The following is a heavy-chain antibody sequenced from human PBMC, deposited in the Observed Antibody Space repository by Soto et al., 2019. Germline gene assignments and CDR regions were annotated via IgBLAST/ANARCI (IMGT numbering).Heavy chain of an antibody. CDR2: IYYSGST. D-gene: IGHD4-17*01. V-gene: IGHV4-59*01. J-gene: IGHJ4*02. CDR3: ARAPDYGDANFDY. Sequence: PSETLSLTCTVSGGSISSYYWSWIRQPPGKGLEWIGYIYYSGSTNYNPSLKSRVTISVDTSKNQFSLKLSSVTAADTAVYYCARAPDYGDANFDYWGQGTLVTVSS. CDR1: GGSISSYY.